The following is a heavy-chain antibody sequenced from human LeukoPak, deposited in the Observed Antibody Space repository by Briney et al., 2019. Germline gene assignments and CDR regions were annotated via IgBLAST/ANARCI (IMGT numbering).Heavy chain of an antibody. CDR2: INGSGSST. CDR3: ARAIAAAGAY. D-gene: IGHD6-13*01. Sequence: GGSLRLSCAASGFTFSSYAMNWVRQAPGKGLEWVSTINGSGSSTYYADSVKGRFTISRDNAKNAVYLQMNSLRAEDTAVYYCARAIAAAGAYWGQGTLVTVSS. CDR1: GFTFSSYA. V-gene: IGHV3-23*01. J-gene: IGHJ4*02.